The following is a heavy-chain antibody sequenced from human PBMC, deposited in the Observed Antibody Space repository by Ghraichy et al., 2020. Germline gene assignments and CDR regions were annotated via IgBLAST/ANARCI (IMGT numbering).Heavy chain of an antibody. V-gene: IGHV4-4*07. CDR3: ARDDGSGWNYFDY. CDR1: GGSITTYY. Sequence: SETLSLTCTVSGGSITTYYWSWIRQPAGKALEWIGRVYTSGSTNYNPSLKSRLTMSVDTAKNQFSLKLSSVTAAETAVYYCARDDGSGWNYFDYWGQGTLVTVSS. J-gene: IGHJ4*02. D-gene: IGHD6-19*01. CDR2: VYTSGST.